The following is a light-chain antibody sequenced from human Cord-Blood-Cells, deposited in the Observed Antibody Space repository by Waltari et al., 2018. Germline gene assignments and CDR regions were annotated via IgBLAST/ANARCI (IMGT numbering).Light chain of an antibody. CDR2: DAS. CDR3: QQYNSYSPYT. V-gene: IGKV1-5*01. J-gene: IGKJ2*01. Sequence: DIQLTHSPSSLSASVADRVTITCRASQSISSWLAWYQQKPGKAPKLLIYDASSLESGVPSRFSGSGSGTEFTLTISSLQPDDFATYYCQQYNSYSPYTFGQGTKLEIK. CDR1: QSISSW.